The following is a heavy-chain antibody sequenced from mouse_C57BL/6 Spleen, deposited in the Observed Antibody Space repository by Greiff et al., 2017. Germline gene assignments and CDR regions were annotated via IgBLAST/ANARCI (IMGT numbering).Heavy chain of an antibody. CDR3: ASRAYYSNYDFDY. J-gene: IGHJ2*01. D-gene: IGHD2-5*01. CDR2: IYPGSGST. V-gene: IGHV1-55*01. Sequence: VQLQQPGAELVKPGASVKMSCKASGYTFTSYWITWVKQRPGQGLEWIGDIYPGSGSTNYNEKFKSKATLTVDTSSSTAYMQLSSLTSEDSAVYYCASRAYYSNYDFDYWGQGTTLTVSS. CDR1: GYTFTSYW.